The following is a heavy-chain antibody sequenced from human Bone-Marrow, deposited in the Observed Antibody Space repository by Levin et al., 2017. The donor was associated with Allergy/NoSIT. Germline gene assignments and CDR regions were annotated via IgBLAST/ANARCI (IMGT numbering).Heavy chain of an antibody. J-gene: IGHJ6*02. CDR1: GGSISSYY. D-gene: IGHD3-22*01. CDR3: ARGNYYDSSGYYYSDYYYGMDG. CDR2: IYYSGST. Sequence: SETLSLTCTVSGGSISSYYWSWIRQPPGKGLEWIGYIYYSGSTNYNPSLKSRVTISVDTSKNQFSLKLSSVTAADTAVYYCARGNYYDSSGYYYSDYYYGMDGWGQGTTVTVSS. V-gene: IGHV4-59*01.